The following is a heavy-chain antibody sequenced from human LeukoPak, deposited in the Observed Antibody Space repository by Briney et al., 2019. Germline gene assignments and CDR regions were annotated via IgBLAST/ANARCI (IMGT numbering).Heavy chain of an antibody. Sequence: SETLSLTCTVSGGSISSSSYYWGWIRQPPGKGLEWIGSIYYSGSTYYNPSLKSRVTISVDTSKNQFSLKLISVTAADTAVYYCARDPSLDYWGQGTLVTVSS. V-gene: IGHV4-39*07. J-gene: IGHJ4*02. CDR3: ARDPSLDY. CDR2: IYYSGST. CDR1: GGSISSSSYY.